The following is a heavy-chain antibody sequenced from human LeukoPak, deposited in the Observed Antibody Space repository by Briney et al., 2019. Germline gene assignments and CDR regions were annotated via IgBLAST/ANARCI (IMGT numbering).Heavy chain of an antibody. Sequence: ASVKVSCKASGYTFTSYDINWVRQATGQGLEWMGWMNPNSGNTGYAQKFQGRVTMTRNTSISTAYMELSSLRSEDTAVYYCARVVTIFGVVIRVFDYWGQGTLVTASS. D-gene: IGHD3-3*01. CDR2: MNPNSGNT. CDR3: ARVVTIFGVVIRVFDY. V-gene: IGHV1-8*01. CDR1: GYTFTSYD. J-gene: IGHJ4*02.